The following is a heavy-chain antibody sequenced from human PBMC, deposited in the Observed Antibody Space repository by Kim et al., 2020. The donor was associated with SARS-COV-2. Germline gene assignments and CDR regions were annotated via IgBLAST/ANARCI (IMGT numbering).Heavy chain of an antibody. Sequence: ASVKVSCKASGYTFSNYAIHWVRQAPGQRLEWMGWINAGNGDTKYSQKFQGRVTITRDSSANTAYMELSSLRSEDTAVYYCAASYIVIVTAILVWGQGTL. J-gene: IGHJ4*02. CDR2: INAGNGDT. V-gene: IGHV1-3*01. CDR3: AASYIVIVTAILV. CDR1: GYTFSNYA. D-gene: IGHD2-21*02.